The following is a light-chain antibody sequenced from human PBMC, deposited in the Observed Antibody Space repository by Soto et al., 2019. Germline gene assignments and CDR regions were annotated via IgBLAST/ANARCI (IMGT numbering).Light chain of an antibody. CDR3: QQYGSSRGT. V-gene: IGKV3-20*01. J-gene: IGKJ1*01. CDR1: QSVSSSY. Sequence: EIVLTQSPGTLSLSPGERATLSCRASQSVSSSYLAWYQQKPGQAPSLLIYGAPSRASGIPDRFSGSGSGTDFTLTISRLEPEDFAVYYCQQYGSSRGTFGQGTKVEIK. CDR2: GAP.